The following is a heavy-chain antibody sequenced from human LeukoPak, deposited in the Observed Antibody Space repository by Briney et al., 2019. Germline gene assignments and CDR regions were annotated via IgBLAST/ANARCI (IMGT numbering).Heavy chain of an antibody. V-gene: IGHV3-21*06. CDR1: GFTFSSYG. Sequence: KAGGSLRLPCAASGFTFSSYGMTWVRQAPGKGLEWVSSISSSSSYIYYADSVKGRFTISRDNAKNSLYLQMNSLRAGDTAVYYCAKDRRITVMGGQGTLVTVSS. CDR2: ISSSSSYI. CDR3: AKDRRITVM. J-gene: IGHJ4*02. D-gene: IGHD3-22*01.